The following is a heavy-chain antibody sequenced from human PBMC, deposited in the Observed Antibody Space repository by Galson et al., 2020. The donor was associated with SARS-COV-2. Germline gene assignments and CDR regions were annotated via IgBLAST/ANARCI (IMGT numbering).Heavy chain of an antibody. Sequence: ETSETLSLTCSVSGGRISSYYWNWIRQPPGKGLEWLGYLDHSGSTNYNPSLKSRVTISRDTSKNQFSLKLSSVTAADTAVYYCARHVNVYEPCFDYWGQGTLVTVSS. V-gene: IGHV4-59*08. J-gene: IGHJ4*02. CDR3: ARHVNVYEPCFDY. CDR1: GGRISSYY. CDR2: LDHSGST. D-gene: IGHD5-12*01.